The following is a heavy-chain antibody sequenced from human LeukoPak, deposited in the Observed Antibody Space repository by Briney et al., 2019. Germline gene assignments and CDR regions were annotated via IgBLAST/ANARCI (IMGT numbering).Heavy chain of an antibody. D-gene: IGHD1-26*01. CDR2: IYYSGST. Sequence: SETLSLTCTVSGGSISSSNYYWGCVRQPPGKGLEWIGTIYYSGSTYYNPSLKSRVTISVDTSRNQFSLKLSSVTAADTAVYYCARLNGNYYRFDYSGQGILVTVSS. V-gene: IGHV4-39*01. J-gene: IGHJ4*02. CDR3: ARLNGNYYRFDY. CDR1: GGSISSSNYY.